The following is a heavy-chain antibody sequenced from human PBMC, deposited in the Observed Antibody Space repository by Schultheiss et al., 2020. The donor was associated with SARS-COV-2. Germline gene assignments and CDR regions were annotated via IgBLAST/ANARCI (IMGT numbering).Heavy chain of an antibody. CDR1: GFTFSSYA. Sequence: GGSLRLSCAASGFTFSSYAMHWVRQAPGKGLEWVSAISGSGGSTYYADSVKGRFTISRDNSKNTLYLQMNSLRAEDTAVYYCAIVDTAMDAFDPWGQGTLVTVSS. CDR2: ISGSGGST. CDR3: AIVDTAMDAFDP. V-gene: IGHV3-23*01. J-gene: IGHJ5*02. D-gene: IGHD5-18*01.